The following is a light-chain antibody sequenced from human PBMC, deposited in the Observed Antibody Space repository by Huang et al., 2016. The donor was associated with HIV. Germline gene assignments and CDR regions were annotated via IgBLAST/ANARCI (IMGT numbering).Light chain of an antibody. Sequence: EIVMTQSPATLSVSPLGRATLSCRASQSVSSNLAWYQQKPGQAPRLLIYGASTRATGVPARFRGSGSGTEFTLTISDPQSEDFAVYFCHQYNDWPITFGPGTKVDIK. V-gene: IGKV3-15*01. CDR2: GAS. CDR1: QSVSSN. CDR3: HQYNDWPIT. J-gene: IGKJ3*01.